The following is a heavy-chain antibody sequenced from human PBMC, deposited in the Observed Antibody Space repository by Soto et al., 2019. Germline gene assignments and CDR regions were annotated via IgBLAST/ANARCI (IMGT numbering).Heavy chain of an antibody. CDR2: ISYDGSNK. V-gene: IGHV3-30-3*01. CDR1: GFTFSSYA. CDR3: ARDLYYYDSSCSYDY. D-gene: IGHD3-22*01. Sequence: QVQLVESGGGVVQPGRSLRLSCAASGFTFSSYAMHWVRQAPGKGLEWVAVISYDGSNKYYADSVKGRFTISRDNSKNTLYLQMNSLRAEDTAVYYCARDLYYYDSSCSYDYWGQGTLVTVSS. J-gene: IGHJ4*02.